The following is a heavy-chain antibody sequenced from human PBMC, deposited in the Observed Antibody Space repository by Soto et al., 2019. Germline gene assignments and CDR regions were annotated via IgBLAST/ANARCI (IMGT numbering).Heavy chain of an antibody. V-gene: IGHV1-8*01. CDR2: MNPNSGNT. Sequence: ASVKVSCKASGYTFTSYDINWVRQATGQGLEWMGWMNPNSGNTGYAQKFQGRVTMTRNTSISTAYMELSSLRSEDTAVYYCARGAYCSSTSCETRGLKSYYYYGMDVWGQGTTVTVSS. J-gene: IGHJ6*02. CDR3: ARGAYCSSTSCETRGLKSYYYYGMDV. D-gene: IGHD2-2*01. CDR1: GYTFTSYD.